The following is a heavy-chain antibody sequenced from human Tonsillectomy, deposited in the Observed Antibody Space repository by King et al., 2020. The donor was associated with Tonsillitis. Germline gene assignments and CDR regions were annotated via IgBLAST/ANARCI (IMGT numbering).Heavy chain of an antibody. CDR2: SHWGGDDT. V-gene: IGHV3-23*04. Sequence: VQLVESGGGLVQPGGSLRLWCAASGFTFISYAMSWGRQAPGQGLEWVSTSHWGGDDTHYADSVGGRFTISRDNSKNTLCPQMNSLGAEDTAVYYCAKKARQPLSNWYIDYWGQGALVTVSS. CDR3: AKKARQPLSNWYIDY. J-gene: IGHJ4*02. D-gene: IGHD1-1*01. CDR1: GFTFISYA.